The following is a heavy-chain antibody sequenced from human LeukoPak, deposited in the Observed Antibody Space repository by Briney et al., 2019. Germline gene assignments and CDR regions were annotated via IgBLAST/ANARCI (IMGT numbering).Heavy chain of an antibody. V-gene: IGHV4-59*01. D-gene: IGHD3-10*01. CDR1: GGSISSYY. CDR3: ARVYDSGSQAYFYYMDV. CDR2: IYYSGYT. J-gene: IGHJ6*03. Sequence: SETLSLTCTVSGGSISSYYWSWIRQPPGKGLKWIGNIYYSGYTTYSPSLRSRVTMSVDTSKNQFSLKVNSVTAADTAVYYCARVYDSGSQAYFYYMDVWGKGTTVTISS.